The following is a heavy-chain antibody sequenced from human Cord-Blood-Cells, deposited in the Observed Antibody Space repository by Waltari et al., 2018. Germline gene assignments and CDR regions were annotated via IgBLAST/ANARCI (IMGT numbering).Heavy chain of an antibody. CDR1: GDIIPSHSPA. V-gene: IGHV6-1*01. CDR3: ARDHCSSTSCYNYWYFDL. Sequence: QVQLQQSGPGLVKPSQTPSLTCAISGDIIPSHSPACTWIRQSQWRAVEWLGRTYYRSKWYNDYAVSVKSRITINPDTSKNQFSLQLNSVTPEDTAVYYCARDHCSSTSCYNYWYFDLWGRGTLVTVSS. J-gene: IGHJ2*01. CDR2: TYYRSKWYN. D-gene: IGHD2-2*02.